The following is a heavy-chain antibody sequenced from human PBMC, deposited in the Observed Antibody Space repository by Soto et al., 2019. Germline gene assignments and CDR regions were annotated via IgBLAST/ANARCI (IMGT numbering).Heavy chain of an antibody. CDR2: INVYNGNT. CDR1: GYTFTTYA. J-gene: IGHJ4*02. V-gene: IGHV1-18*01. CDR3: ARHGVAATTGISGY. Sequence: QVQLVQSGGEVKKPGASVAVSCKASGYTFTTYAISWVRQAPGQGLEWMGWINVYNGNTKYAQKFQGRVTMTTDTSTSTVYMELRSLTSDDTAVYYCARHGVAATTGISGYWGQGTLVTVSS. D-gene: IGHD4-4*01.